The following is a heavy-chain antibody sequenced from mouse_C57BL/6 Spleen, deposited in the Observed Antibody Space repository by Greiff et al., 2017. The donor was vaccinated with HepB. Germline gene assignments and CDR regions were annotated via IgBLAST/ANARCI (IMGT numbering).Heavy chain of an antibody. CDR2: SRNKANDYTT. D-gene: IGHD2-12*01. CDR3: ARDAYSAPFAY. Sequence: EVMLVESGGGLVQSGRSLRLSCATSGFTFSDFYMEWVRQAPGKGLEWIAASRNKANDYTTEYSASVKGRFIVSRDTSQTILYLQMNALRAEDTAIYYCARDAYSAPFAYWGQGTLVTVSA. J-gene: IGHJ3*01. CDR1: GFTFSDFY. V-gene: IGHV7-1*01.